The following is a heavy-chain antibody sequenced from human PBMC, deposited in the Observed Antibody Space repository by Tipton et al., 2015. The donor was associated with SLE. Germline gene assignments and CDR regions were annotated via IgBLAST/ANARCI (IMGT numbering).Heavy chain of an antibody. CDR1: GFTFSRHW. CDR3: ARDLHWGASDY. D-gene: IGHD7-27*01. CDR2: INTDGSST. J-gene: IGHJ4*02. Sequence: SLRLSCAASGFTFSRHWMHWVRQTVGEGLVWVSRINTDGSSTGYADSVKGRFTISRDNAKNMLYLQMNSLRAEDSAMYYCARDLHWGASDYWGQGTLVTVSS. V-gene: IGHV3-74*01.